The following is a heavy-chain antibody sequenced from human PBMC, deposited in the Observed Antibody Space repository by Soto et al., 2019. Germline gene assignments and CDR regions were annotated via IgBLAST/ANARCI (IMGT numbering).Heavy chain of an antibody. CDR2: ISWDDDK. CDR3: ARRYYYETNRRTFDI. V-gene: IGHV2-5*02. J-gene: IGHJ3*02. Sequence: QITLKKSGPTLVKPTQTLTLTCTFSGFSLSTSGVGVGWIRQPPGKALEWLALISWDDDKRYSPSLKSKLTITKDTSKYQVVLTMTNMDPVDTATYYCARRYYYETNRRTFDIWGQGTMVTVSS. D-gene: IGHD3-22*01. CDR1: GFSLSTSGVG.